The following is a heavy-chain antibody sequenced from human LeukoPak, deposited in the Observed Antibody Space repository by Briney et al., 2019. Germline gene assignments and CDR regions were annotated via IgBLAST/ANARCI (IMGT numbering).Heavy chain of an antibody. CDR1: GFTFSSYG. Sequence: GGSLRLSCAASGFTFSSYGMHWVRQAPGKGLEWVSVISYDGSNKYYADSVKGRFTVSRDNAKNTLYLQMNSLRAEDTAVYYCARDINDYDSSGYYKDYWGQGTLVTVSS. CDR3: ARDINDYDSSGYYKDY. V-gene: IGHV3-30*03. D-gene: IGHD3-22*01. J-gene: IGHJ4*02. CDR2: ISYDGSNK.